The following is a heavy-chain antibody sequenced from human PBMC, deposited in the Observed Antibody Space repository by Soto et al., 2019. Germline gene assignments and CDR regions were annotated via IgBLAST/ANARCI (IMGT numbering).Heavy chain of an antibody. CDR3: ARARFLEWLLPYYYYMDV. J-gene: IGHJ6*03. D-gene: IGHD3-3*01. Sequence: EVQLVESGGGLVQPGGSLRLSCAASGFTFSSYWMSWVRQAPGKGLEWVANIKQDGSEKYYVDSVKGRFTISRDNAKNSLYLKMNSLRAEDTAVYYCARARFLEWLLPYYYYMDVWGKGTTVTVSS. CDR2: IKQDGSEK. CDR1: GFTFSSYW. V-gene: IGHV3-7*01.